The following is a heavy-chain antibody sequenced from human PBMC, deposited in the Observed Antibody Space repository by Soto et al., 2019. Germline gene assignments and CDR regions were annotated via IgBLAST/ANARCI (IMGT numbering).Heavy chain of an antibody. Sequence: PSETLSLTCAVYGGSFSGYYWSWIRQPPGKGLEWIGEINHSGSTNYNPSLKSRVTISVDTSKNQFSLKLSSVTAADTAVYYCARRASRRPTIFGVVRTGWFDPWGQGTLVTVSS. CDR1: GGSFSGYY. CDR2: INHSGST. D-gene: IGHD3-3*01. V-gene: IGHV4-34*01. CDR3: ARRASRRPTIFGVVRTGWFDP. J-gene: IGHJ5*02.